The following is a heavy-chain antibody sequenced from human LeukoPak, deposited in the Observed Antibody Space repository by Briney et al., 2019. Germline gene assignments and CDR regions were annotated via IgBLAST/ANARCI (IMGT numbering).Heavy chain of an antibody. CDR2: INPNSGGT. CDR3: AVAPLRFLEWSRGDGMDV. Sequence: ASVKVSYTASGYTFTVYYMHWVRQAPGQGLEWMGWINPNSGGTNYAQKFQGRVTMTRDTSISTAYMELSRLRSDDTAVYYCAVAPLRFLEWSRGDGMDVWGQGTTVTVSS. CDR1: GYTFTVYY. D-gene: IGHD3-3*01. J-gene: IGHJ6*02. V-gene: IGHV1-2*02.